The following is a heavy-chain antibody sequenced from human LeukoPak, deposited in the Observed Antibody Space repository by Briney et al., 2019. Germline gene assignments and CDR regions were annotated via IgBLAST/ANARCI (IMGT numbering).Heavy chain of an antibody. Sequence: PGGSLRLSCAASGFTFSGSAMHWVRQASGKGLEWVGRIRSKANSYATAYAASVKGRFTISRDDSKNTLYLQMNSLKTEDTAVYYCTAPYGDYGGYWGQGTLVTVSS. V-gene: IGHV3-73*01. CDR1: GFTFSGSA. CDR2: IRSKANSYAT. D-gene: IGHD4-17*01. CDR3: TAPYGDYGGY. J-gene: IGHJ4*02.